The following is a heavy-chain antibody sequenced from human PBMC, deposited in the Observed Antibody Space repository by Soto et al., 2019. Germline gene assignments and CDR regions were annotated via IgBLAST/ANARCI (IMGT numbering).Heavy chain of an antibody. Sequence: ASVKVSCKASGGTFSSYAISWVRQAPGQGLEWMGGIIPIFGTANYAQKFQGRVTITADESTSTAYMELSSLRSEDTVVYYCARCVVVPAADYYYYMDVWGKGTTVTVSS. CDR3: ARCVVVPAADYYYYMDV. D-gene: IGHD2-2*01. CDR1: GGTFSSYA. V-gene: IGHV1-69*13. CDR2: IIPIFGTA. J-gene: IGHJ6*03.